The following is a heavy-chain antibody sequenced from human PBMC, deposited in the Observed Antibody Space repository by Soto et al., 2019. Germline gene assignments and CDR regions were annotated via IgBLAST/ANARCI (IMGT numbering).Heavy chain of an antibody. D-gene: IGHD5-12*01. CDR1: GGTFSSYA. CDR3: ARGGYSGYDQPGDYYYGMDV. CDR2: IIPIFGTA. Sequence: SVKVSCKASGGTFSSYAIIWVRQAPGQGLEWMGGIIPIFGTANYAQKFQGRVTITADESTSTAYMELSSLRSEDTAVYYCARGGYSGYDQPGDYYYGMDVWGQGTTVTVSS. J-gene: IGHJ6*02. V-gene: IGHV1-69*13.